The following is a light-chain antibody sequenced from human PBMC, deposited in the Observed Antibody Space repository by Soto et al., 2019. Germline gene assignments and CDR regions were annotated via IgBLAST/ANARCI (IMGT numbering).Light chain of an antibody. CDR1: QSVGSN. J-gene: IGKJ1*01. V-gene: IGKV3-15*01. CDR3: QQYNSWPPDRT. CDR2: GAS. Sequence: EIVMTQSPATLSVSPGEGATLSCRASQSVGSNLAWYQQKPGQAPRLLIYGASTRATGIPARFSGSGSGTEFTLTISSLQSEDFAIYFCQQYNSWPPDRTFGQGTKVEIK.